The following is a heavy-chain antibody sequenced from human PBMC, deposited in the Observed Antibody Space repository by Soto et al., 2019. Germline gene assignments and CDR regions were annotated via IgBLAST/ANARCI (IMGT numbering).Heavy chain of an antibody. V-gene: IGHV3-23*01. D-gene: IGHD3-16*01. CDR2: IGEGGFST. J-gene: IGHJ6*02. CDR1: GFTFSTYA. CDR3: ARDSITRVSSDVPGMDV. Sequence: PGGFLRLSCAASGFTFSTYAMSWVRQAPGKGLEWVSVIGEGGFSTQYAASVKGRFTISRDNSKNMLYLQMNSLRSDDTAVYYCARDSITRVSSDVPGMDVWGQGTTVTVSS.